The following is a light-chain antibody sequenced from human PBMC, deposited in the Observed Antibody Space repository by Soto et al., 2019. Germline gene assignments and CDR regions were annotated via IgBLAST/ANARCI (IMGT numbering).Light chain of an antibody. CDR2: GAS. CDR3: QQYGRSPWT. V-gene: IGKV3-20*01. CDR1: QSVSSSY. Sequence: EIVLTQSPGTLSLSPGERATLSCRASQSVSSSYLAWYQQKPGQAPRLLIYGASSRATGIPDRFSGSGSGTDVTLTICRLEPEDFAVYYCQQYGRSPWTFGQGTKVEIK. J-gene: IGKJ1*01.